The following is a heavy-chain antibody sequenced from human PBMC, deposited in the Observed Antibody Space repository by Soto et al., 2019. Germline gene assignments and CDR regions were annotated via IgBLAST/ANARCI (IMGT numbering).Heavy chain of an antibody. Sequence: PGRSLRLSCAASGFTFSSYSMNWVRQAPGKGLEWVSSISSSSSYIYYADSVKGRFTISRDNAKNSLYLQMNSLRAEDTAVYYCARAYSGYDYPDYWGQGTLVTVSS. J-gene: IGHJ4*02. V-gene: IGHV3-21*01. CDR3: ARAYSGYDYPDY. D-gene: IGHD5-12*01. CDR2: ISSSSSYI. CDR1: GFTFSSYS.